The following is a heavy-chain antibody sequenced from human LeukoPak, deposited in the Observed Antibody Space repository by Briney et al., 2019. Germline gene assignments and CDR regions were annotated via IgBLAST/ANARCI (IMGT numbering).Heavy chain of an antibody. CDR1: GYTFTSYG. Sequence: ASVKVSCKASGYTFTSYGISWVRQAPGQGLGWMGWISAYNGNTNYAQKLQGRATMTTDTSTSTAYMELRSLRSDDTAVYYCAGGIVGAPYDAFDIWGQGTMVTVSS. CDR2: ISAYNGNT. D-gene: IGHD1-26*01. J-gene: IGHJ3*02. V-gene: IGHV1-18*01. CDR3: AGGIVGAPYDAFDI.